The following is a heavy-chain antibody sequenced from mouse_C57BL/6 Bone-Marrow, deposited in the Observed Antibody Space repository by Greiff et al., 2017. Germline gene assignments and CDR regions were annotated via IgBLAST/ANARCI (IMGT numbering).Heavy chain of an antibody. Sequence: EVMLVESGGGLVKPGGSLKLSCAASGFTFSDSGMHWVRQAPEKGLEWVAYISSGSSTIYYADTVKGRFTISRDTAKNTLFLQMTSLRAEDTAMYYCARPYFDYWGQGTPLSVSS. CDR1: GFTFSDSG. V-gene: IGHV5-17*01. J-gene: IGHJ2*01. CDR2: ISSGSSTI. CDR3: ARPYFDY.